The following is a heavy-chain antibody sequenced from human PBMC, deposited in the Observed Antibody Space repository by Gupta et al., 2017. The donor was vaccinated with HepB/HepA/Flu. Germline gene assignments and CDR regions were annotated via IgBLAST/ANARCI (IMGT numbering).Heavy chain of an antibody. Sequence: QVQLVASGGGVVQPGRSLRLSCAASGFTFSSSAMHWVRQAPGKGLEWVAVISYDGSNKYYADSVKGRFTISRDNSKNTLYLQMNSLRAEDTAVYYCSGTGNGLNAFDIWGQGTMVTVSS. V-gene: IGHV3-30-3*01. CDR3: SGTGNGLNAFDI. J-gene: IGHJ3*02. CDR2: ISYDGSNK. D-gene: IGHD1-1*01. CDR1: GFTFSSSA.